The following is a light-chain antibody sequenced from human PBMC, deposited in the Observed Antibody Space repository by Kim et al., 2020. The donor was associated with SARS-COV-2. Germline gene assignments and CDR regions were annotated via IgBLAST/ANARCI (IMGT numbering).Light chain of an antibody. Sequence: EIVLTQSPGTLFMSPGERGTLSCRASQSISSSYLAWYQQKVGQAPRLLIYGASSSATGIPDRFSGSGSGTDFTLTISRLEPEDFAVYYCQQYGSSTYTFSQGTKLEI. CDR1: QSISSSY. CDR2: GAS. J-gene: IGKJ2*01. CDR3: QQYGSSTYT. V-gene: IGKV3-20*01.